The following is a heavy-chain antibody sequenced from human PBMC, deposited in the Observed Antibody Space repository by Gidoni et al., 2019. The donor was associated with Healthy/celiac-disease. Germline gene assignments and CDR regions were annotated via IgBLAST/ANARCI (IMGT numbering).Heavy chain of an antibody. Sequence: QVQLQQWGAGLLKPSETMSLTCAVYGGSFSGYYWSWIRQPPGKRLEWIGEINHSGSTNYNPSLKSRVTISVDTSKNQFSLKLSSVTAADTAVYYCARGSGYYYDSSGYYYFDYWGQGTLVTVSS. J-gene: IGHJ4*02. CDR2: INHSGST. CDR1: GGSFSGYY. D-gene: IGHD3-22*01. CDR3: ARGSGYYYDSSGYYYFDY. V-gene: IGHV4-34*01.